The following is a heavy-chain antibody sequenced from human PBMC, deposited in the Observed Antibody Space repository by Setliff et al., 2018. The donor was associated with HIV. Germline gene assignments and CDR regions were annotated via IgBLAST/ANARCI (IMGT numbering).Heavy chain of an antibody. J-gene: IGHJ4*02. CDR2: ASPSGGTT. CDR3: ARENNFDY. V-gene: IGHV3-23*01. Sequence: PGGSLRLSCQASDLAFSSYAMSWVRQAPGKGLEWVSIASPSGGTTYYADSVKGRFTISRDNSKSTLYLQMNSLRVEDSALYYCARENNFDYWGQGTLVTVSS. CDR1: DLAFSSYA.